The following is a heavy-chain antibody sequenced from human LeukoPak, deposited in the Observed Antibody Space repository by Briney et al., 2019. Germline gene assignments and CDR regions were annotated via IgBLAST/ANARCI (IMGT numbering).Heavy chain of an antibody. D-gene: IGHD6-19*01. CDR1: GYTFTGYY. CDR2: ISAYNGNT. J-gene: IGHJ5*02. CDR3: ARGAVAGQGWFDP. Sequence: ASVKVSCKASGYTFTGYYMHWVRQAPGQGLEWMGWISAYNGNTNYAQKLQGRVTMTTDTSTSTAYMELRSLRSDDTAVYYCARGAVAGQGWFDPWGQGTLVTVSS. V-gene: IGHV1-18*04.